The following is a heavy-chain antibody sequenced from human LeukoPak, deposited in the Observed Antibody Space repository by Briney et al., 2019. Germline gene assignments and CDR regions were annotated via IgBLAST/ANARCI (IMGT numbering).Heavy chain of an antibody. J-gene: IGHJ4*02. Sequence: GGSLRLSCAASGFTFSDYYMSWIRQAPGKGLEWVSYISSSGSTIYYADSVKGRFTISRDNAKNSLYLQMNSLRAEDTAVYYCASYYDFWSGYYGLDYWGQGTLVTVSS. CDR2: ISSSGSTI. V-gene: IGHV3-11*01. CDR1: GFTFSDYY. D-gene: IGHD3-3*01. CDR3: ASYYDFWSGYYGLDY.